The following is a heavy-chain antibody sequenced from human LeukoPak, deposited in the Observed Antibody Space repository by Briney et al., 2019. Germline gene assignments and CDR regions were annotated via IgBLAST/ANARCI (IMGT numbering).Heavy chain of an antibody. CDR2: IYYSGST. V-gene: IGHV4-59*01. CDR3: ARGKAVAGDFDY. CDR1: GGSISSYY. J-gene: IGHJ4*02. Sequence: SETLSLTCTASGGSISSYYWSWIRQPPGKGLEWIGYIYYSGSTNYNPSLKSRVTISVDTSKNQFSLKLSSVTAADTAVYYCARGKAVAGDFDYWGQGTLVTVSS. D-gene: IGHD6-19*01.